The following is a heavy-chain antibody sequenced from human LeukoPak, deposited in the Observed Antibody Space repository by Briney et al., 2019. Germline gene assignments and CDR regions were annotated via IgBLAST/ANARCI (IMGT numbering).Heavy chain of an antibody. J-gene: IGHJ4*02. V-gene: IGHV4-59*01. CDR3: ARSGVPQR. Sequence: PSETLSLTCTVSGGSISSYYWSWIRQPPGKGLEWIGYIYYSGSTNYNPTLKSRVTISVDTSKNQFSLRLNSVTAADTAVYYCARSGVPQRWGQGTLVTVSS. CDR2: IYYSGST. CDR1: GGSISSYY. D-gene: IGHD7-27*01.